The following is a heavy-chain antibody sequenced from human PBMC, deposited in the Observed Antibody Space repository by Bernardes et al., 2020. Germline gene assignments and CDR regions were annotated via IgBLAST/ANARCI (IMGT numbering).Heavy chain of an antibody. CDR1: GFTFSSYA. D-gene: IGHD4-4*01. Sequence: GGSLRLSCAVSGFTFSSYAMCWVRQAPGKGLEWVSGVTGSGGDTFYADSVKGRFSISRDNYKNTLYLQMNSLRAEDTALYYCARIRDYSSFFDYWGQGTLVTVSS. V-gene: IGHV3-23*01. CDR2: VTGSGGDT. J-gene: IGHJ4*02. CDR3: ARIRDYSSFFDY.